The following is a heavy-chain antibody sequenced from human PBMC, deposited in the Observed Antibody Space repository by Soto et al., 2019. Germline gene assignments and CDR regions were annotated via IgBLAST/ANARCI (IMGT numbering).Heavy chain of an antibody. CDR2: IRNKPNSYST. Sequence: EVQLVESGGDLVQPGGSLRLSCAASGFSFSDHFMDWVRQAPGKGLEWVGRIRNKPNSYSTEYAASVKGRFTISRDDSKNSLYLQMDSLKTEDSAAYYCGRDNGNYLLDYWGQGTLVTVSS. J-gene: IGHJ4*02. V-gene: IGHV3-72*01. D-gene: IGHD1-7*01. CDR1: GFSFSDHF. CDR3: GRDNGNYLLDY.